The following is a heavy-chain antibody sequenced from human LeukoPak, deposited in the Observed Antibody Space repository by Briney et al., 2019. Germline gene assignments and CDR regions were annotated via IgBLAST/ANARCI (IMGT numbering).Heavy chain of an antibody. J-gene: IGHJ4*02. CDR3: AREGLYSSSSDFDY. CDR2: LSPKTGDT. D-gene: IGHD6-13*01. CDR1: GYTFTGYY. V-gene: IGHV1-2*02. Sequence: ASVKVSCKASGYTFTGYYVHWVRHAPGQGLQWMGYLSPKTGDTKYAQKLQGRVTMTRATSISTAYMELSGLRSDDTAVYYCAREGLYSSSSDFDYWGQGTLVTVSS.